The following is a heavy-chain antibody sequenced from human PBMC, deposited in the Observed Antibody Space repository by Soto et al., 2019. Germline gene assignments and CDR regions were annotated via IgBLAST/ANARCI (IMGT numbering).Heavy chain of an antibody. Sequence: QVQLVQSGAEVKKPGASVKVSCKASGYIFNNYAISWVRQAPGQGLEWMVWMNVYNGHTKYAQKVQGRLTMTTDTSTSTAYMELRNLSSDDTAVYYCARDLSSGWFDHWGQGTLVTVSS. V-gene: IGHV1-18*01. CDR2: MNVYNGHT. CDR3: ARDLSSGWFDH. CDR1: GYIFNNYA. D-gene: IGHD6-19*01. J-gene: IGHJ5*02.